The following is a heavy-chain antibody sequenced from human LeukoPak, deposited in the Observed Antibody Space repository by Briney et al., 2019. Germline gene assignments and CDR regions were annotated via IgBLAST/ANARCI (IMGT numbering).Heavy chain of an antibody. V-gene: IGHV4-31*03. CDR2: NYNRGST. Sequence: SQTLSLTCTVSGGSISSGGYYWTWIRQRPGKGLEWIGYNYNRGSTYYNTSLKSRVTISVDTSKNQFSLKLSSVTAADTAVYYCARFGGDCSSTRCLDAFDIWGQGTMVTVSS. CDR3: ARFGGDCSSTRCLDAFDI. J-gene: IGHJ3*02. CDR1: GGSISSGGYY. D-gene: IGHD2-2*03.